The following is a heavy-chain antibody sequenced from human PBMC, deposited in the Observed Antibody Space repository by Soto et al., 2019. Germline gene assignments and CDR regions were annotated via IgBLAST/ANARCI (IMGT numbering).Heavy chain of an antibody. CDR3: TGQEYYFDY. CDR1: GFTFGDYA. CDR2: IRSKAYGGTT. Sequence: GGSLRLSCTASGFTFGDYAMSWVRQAPGKGLEWVGFIRSKAYGGTTEYAASVKGRFTISRDDSKSIAYLQMNSLKTEDTAVYYCTGQEYYFDYWGQGTLVTVSS. V-gene: IGHV3-49*04. J-gene: IGHJ4*02.